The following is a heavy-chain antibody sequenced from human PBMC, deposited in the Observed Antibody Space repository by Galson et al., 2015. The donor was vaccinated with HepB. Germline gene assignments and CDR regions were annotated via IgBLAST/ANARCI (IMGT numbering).Heavy chain of an antibody. V-gene: IGHV3-49*03. J-gene: IGHJ4*02. CDR2: IRSKAYGGTT. D-gene: IGHD2-21*01. CDR1: GFTFGDYA. Sequence: SLRLSCAASGFTFGDYAMSWFRQAPGKGLEWVGFIRSKAYGGTTEYAASVKGRFTISRDDSKSIAYLQMNSLKTEDTAVYYCTRARAAFVVVIAIPFDYWGQGTLVTVSS. CDR3: TRARAAFVVVIAIPFDY.